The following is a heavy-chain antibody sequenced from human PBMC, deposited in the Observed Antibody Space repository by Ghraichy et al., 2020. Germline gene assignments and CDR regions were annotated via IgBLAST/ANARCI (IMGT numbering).Heavy chain of an antibody. CDR2: IDEG. CDR1: GFSLNEPRMG. CDR3: ARGLSGYGVYDS. V-gene: IGHV2-26*01. D-gene: IGHD5/OR15-5a*01. J-gene: IGHJ5*02. Sequence: SGPTLVKPTETLTLTCTVSGFSLNEPRMGVGWIRQPPGKALEWLAHIDEGPYSRVLNSRVTISKDTSKSQVVLTMANMDPGDTATYYCARGLSGYGVYDSWGQGTLVTVSS.